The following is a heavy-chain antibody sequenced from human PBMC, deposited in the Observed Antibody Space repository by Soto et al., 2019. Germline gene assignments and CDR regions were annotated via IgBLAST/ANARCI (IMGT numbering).Heavy chain of an antibody. CDR2: IYKSTTT. CDR3: ARGRYCLTGRCFPNWFDS. J-gene: IGHJ5*01. CDR1: GDSISTVDYF. Sequence: SETLSLTCSVSGDSISTVDYFWAWIRQPPGQALEYIGYIYKSTTTYYNPSFESRVAISLDTSKSQFSLTVTSVTAADTAVYFCARGRYCLTGRCFPNWFDSWGQGTLVTSPQ. D-gene: IGHD2-15*01. V-gene: IGHV4-30-4*01.